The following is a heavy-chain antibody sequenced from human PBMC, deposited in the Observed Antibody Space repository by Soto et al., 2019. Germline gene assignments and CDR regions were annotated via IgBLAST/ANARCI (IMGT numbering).Heavy chain of an antibody. CDR2: INPNSGGT. Sequence: QVQLVQSGAEVKKPGASVKVSCKASGYTFTGYYMHWVRQAPGQGLEWMGWINPNSGGTNYAQKFQGWVTMTRDTSIRTAYRELSKQRSDDTAVYYCARGAGYSSSSPWDYWGQGTLVTVSS. J-gene: IGHJ4*02. V-gene: IGHV1-2*04. D-gene: IGHD6-6*01. CDR3: ARGAGYSSSSPWDY. CDR1: GYTFTGYY.